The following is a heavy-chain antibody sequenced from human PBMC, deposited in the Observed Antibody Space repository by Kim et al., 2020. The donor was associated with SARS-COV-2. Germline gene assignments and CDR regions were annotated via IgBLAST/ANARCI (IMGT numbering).Heavy chain of an antibody. V-gene: IGHV3-23*01. J-gene: IGHJ4*02. CDR1: GFTFSSYA. D-gene: IGHD3-3*01. CDR3: AKGDITIFGVAAPHFGY. CDR2: ISGSGGST. Sequence: GGSLRLSCAASGFTFSSYAMSWVRQAPGKGLEWVSAISGSGGSTYYADSVKGRFTISRDNSKNTLYLQMNSLRAEDTAVYYCAKGDITIFGVAAPHFGYWGQGTLVTVSS.